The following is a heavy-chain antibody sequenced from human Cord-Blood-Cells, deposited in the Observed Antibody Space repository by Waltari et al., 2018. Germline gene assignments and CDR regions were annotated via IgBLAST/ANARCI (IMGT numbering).Heavy chain of an antibody. V-gene: IGHV4-61*09. Sequence: QVQLQESGPGLVKPSQTLSLTCTVSGGSISSGSYYWSWIRRPAEKVLEGVGYLYPSGSTNYNPALKRRVTISVDTSKNQFSLKLGAVTAADTAVYYCATYLEGYWYFDLWGRGTLVTVSS. D-gene: IGHD1-1*01. CDR3: ATYLEGYWYFDL. CDR2: LYPSGST. CDR1: GGSISSGSYY. J-gene: IGHJ2*01.